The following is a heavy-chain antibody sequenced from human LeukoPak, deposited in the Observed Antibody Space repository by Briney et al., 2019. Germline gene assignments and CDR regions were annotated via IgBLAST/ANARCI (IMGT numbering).Heavy chain of an antibody. CDR2: IYSSGNT. Sequence: PSETLSLTCSVSGGSITSATYYWTWIRQPAGEGLEWIGRIYSSGNTVYNPSLRSRVTISIDVSKNQFSLKLMSVTATDTAVYYCARNPTSAHNWFDPWGHGILVTVSS. J-gene: IGHJ5*02. CDR1: GGSITSATYY. CDR3: ARNPTSAHNWFDP. V-gene: IGHV4-61*02.